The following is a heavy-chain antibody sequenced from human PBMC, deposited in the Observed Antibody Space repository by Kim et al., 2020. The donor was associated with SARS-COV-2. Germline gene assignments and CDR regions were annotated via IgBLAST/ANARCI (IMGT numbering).Heavy chain of an antibody. V-gene: IGHV1-18*01. Sequence: ASVKVSCKASGYTFTSYGISWVRQAPGQGLEWMGWISAHNGNTNYAQKLQGRVTMTTDTSTITAYMELRSLRSDDTAVYYCARGGPLRGDILTGYYTDYYYGMDVWGQGTTVTVSS. CDR2: ISAHNGNT. CDR1: GYTFTSYG. CDR3: ARGGPLRGDILTGYYTDYYYGMDV. J-gene: IGHJ6*02. D-gene: IGHD3-9*01.